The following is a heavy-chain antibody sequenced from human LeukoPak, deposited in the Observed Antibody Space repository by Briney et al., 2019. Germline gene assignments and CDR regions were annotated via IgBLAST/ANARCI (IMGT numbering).Heavy chain of an antibody. CDR1: GYTFTSYY. V-gene: IGHV1-46*01. CDR2: INPSGGST. D-gene: IGHD5-18*01. Sequence: ASVKVSCKASGYTFTSYYMHWVRQAPGQGLEWMGIINPSGGSTSYAQKFQGRVTVTRDMSTSTVYMELSSLRSEDTAVYYCARGDPDTAMVPYYYYMDVWGKGTTVTVSS. J-gene: IGHJ6*03. CDR3: ARGDPDTAMVPYYYYMDV.